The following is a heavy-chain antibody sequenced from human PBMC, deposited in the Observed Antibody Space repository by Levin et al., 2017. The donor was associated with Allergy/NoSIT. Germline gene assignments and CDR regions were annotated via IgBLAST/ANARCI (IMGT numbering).Heavy chain of an antibody. J-gene: IGHJ3*01. V-gene: IGHV3-30*03. CDR1: GFTVSTYG. CDR2: ASSGGNYR. D-gene: IGHD4-17*01. Sequence: PGGSLRLSCAASGFTVSTYGMHWVRQAPGKGLEWVAVASSGGNYRYYADSVKGRFTISRDNSKNTLYLQMSSLRVADTAVYYCATTTYGDHYDDAFDLWGRGTMVIVSS. CDR3: ATTTYGDHYDDAFDL.